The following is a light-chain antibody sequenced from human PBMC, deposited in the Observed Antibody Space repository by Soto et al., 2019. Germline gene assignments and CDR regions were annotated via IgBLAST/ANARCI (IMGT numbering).Light chain of an antibody. Sequence: QSALTQPASVSGSPGQSITISCTATSSDVGSFNYVSWYQHHPGKAPKLMIYEVTSRPSGVSNRFSGSKSGNTASLTISGLQAGDEADSYCVSYATSTTLYVFGSGTKVTV. CDR3: VSYATSTTLYV. V-gene: IGLV2-14*01. CDR1: SSDVGSFNY. CDR2: EVT. J-gene: IGLJ1*01.